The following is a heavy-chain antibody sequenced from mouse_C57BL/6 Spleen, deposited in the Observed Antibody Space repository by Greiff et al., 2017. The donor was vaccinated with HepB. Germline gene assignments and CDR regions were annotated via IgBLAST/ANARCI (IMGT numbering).Heavy chain of an antibody. CDR3: ARADYDYDEGWFAY. CDR2: ISYSGST. V-gene: IGHV3-1*01. Sequence: EVMLVESGPGMVKPSQSLSLTCTVTGYSITSGYDWHWIRHFPGNKLEWMGYISYSGSTNYNPSLKSRISITHDTSKNHFFLKLNSVTTEDTATYYCARADYDYDEGWFAYWGQGTLVTVSA. D-gene: IGHD2-4*01. CDR1: GYSITSGYD. J-gene: IGHJ3*01.